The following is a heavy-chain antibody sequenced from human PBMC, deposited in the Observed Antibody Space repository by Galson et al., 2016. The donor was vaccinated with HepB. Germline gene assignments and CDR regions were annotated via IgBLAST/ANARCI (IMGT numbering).Heavy chain of an antibody. CDR3: ARAHTTMVRGVNMWWFDP. D-gene: IGHD3-10*01. Sequence: SVKVSCKASGGTFRNYTISWVRQAPGQGLEWMGGIIPIFGTTIYAQKFQGRVTITADKSTTQAYMELSPRRSEDTAVYYCARAHTTMVRGVNMWWFDPGGQGTLVTVSS. CDR1: GGTFRNYT. J-gene: IGHJ5*02. V-gene: IGHV1-69*06. CDR2: IIPIFGTT.